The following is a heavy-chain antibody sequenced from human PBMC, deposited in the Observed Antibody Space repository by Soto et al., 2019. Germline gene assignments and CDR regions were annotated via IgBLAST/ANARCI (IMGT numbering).Heavy chain of an antibody. CDR2: IYYSGST. V-gene: IGHV4-39*01. CDR1: GGSISGSGYY. J-gene: IGHJ4*02. Sequence: SETLSLTCTVSGGSISGSGYYWGWIRQPPGKGLEWIGTIYYSGSTYSNSSLKSRVTISVDTSKNQFSLKLGSVTAADTAIYYCARWSDWGQGTLVTVSS. CDR3: ARWSD. D-gene: IGHD2-15*01.